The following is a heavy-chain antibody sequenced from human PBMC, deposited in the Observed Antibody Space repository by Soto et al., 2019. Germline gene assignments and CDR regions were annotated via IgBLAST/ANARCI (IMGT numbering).Heavy chain of an antibody. V-gene: IGHV1-69*12. Sequence: QVQVGQSGAEVKKPVSSVKVSCKTSGGSFSTSAISWVRQAPGQGLEWRGGIMPIFRTADYAQNFRGRVTMTADDSASTAYLALRSLTSEDTAVYSCASDVDRAQLGGNYYYLMDVWGPGTTLSVTS. CDR1: GGSFSTSA. CDR3: ASDVDRAQLGGNYYYLMDV. D-gene: IGHD2-15*01. J-gene: IGHJ6*02. CDR2: IMPIFRTA.